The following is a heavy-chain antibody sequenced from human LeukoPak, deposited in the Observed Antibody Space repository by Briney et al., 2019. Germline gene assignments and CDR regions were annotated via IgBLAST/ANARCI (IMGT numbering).Heavy chain of an antibody. J-gene: IGHJ4*02. CDR1: GYTFTDRY. CDR3: ARDVDSSGYVGN. Sequence: ASVKVSCKASGYTFTDRYIHWVRQAPGQGLEWMGWINPNSDGTNYAQKFQGRVSMTRDTSISTVYMELSRLRSDDTAVYYCARDVDSSGYVGNWGQGTLITVSS. V-gene: IGHV1-2*02. CDR2: INPNSDGT. D-gene: IGHD3-22*01.